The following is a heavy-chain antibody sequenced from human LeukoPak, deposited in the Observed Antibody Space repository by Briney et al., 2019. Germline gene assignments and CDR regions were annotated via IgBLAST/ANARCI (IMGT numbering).Heavy chain of an antibody. CDR3: ARGISGGFDT. V-gene: IGHV1-2*06. D-gene: IGHD2-21*01. Sequence: ASVKVSCKPSGYTFTAYHMHWVRQAPGQGLEWMGRIIPNSGATNYAQNFQDRVTLTRDTSISTAYMELSRLRPDDTAVYFCARGISGGFDTWGQGTMVTVSS. CDR1: GYTFTAYH. J-gene: IGHJ3*02. CDR2: IIPNSGAT.